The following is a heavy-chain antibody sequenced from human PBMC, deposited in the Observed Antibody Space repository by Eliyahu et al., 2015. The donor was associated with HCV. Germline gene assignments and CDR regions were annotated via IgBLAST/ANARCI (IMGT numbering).Heavy chain of an antibody. Sequence: EVQLVESGGGLVQPGGSLRLSCSASGXIXXXYAIYWVRQAPGKGLEYVSVISSDGSTTYYTDSVKGRFTISRDNSKNTLYLQMSSLRAEDTAVYYCVKAEGSGNYGIDAFDIWGQGTMVTVS. CDR2: ISSDGSTT. V-gene: IGHV3-64D*08. CDR1: GXIXXXYA. D-gene: IGHD3-3*01. CDR3: VKAEGSGNYGIDAFDI. J-gene: IGHJ3*02.